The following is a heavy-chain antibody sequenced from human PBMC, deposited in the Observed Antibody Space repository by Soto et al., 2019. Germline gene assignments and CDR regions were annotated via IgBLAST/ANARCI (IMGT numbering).Heavy chain of an antibody. Sequence: SQTFSLTCAISGDSVSSNSAAWNWLRQSPSRGLEWLGRTYYRSKWYNDYAVSVKSRITINPDTSKNQFSLQLNSVTPEDTAVYYCARDRPLSIAARTYYYYGMDVWGQGTTVTVSS. V-gene: IGHV6-1*01. J-gene: IGHJ6*02. CDR3: ARDRPLSIAARTYYYYGMDV. CDR2: TYYRSKWYN. D-gene: IGHD6-6*01. CDR1: GDSVSSNSAA.